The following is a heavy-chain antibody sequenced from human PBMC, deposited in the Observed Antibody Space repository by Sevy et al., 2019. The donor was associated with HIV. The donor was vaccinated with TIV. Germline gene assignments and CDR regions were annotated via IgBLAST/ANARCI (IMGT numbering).Heavy chain of an antibody. CDR3: ATPTMTSLDYFDY. V-gene: IGHV3-73*01. D-gene: IGHD2-2*01. CDR1: GFTFSGSV. Sequence: GESLKISCAASGFTFSGSVIYWVRQPSGKGLEWVGRIRSKADSYAIAYAASVKGRFTISRDDSKNTAFLQMNVLKTEDTAVYYCATPTMTSLDYFDYWGQGTLVTVSS. CDR2: IRSKADSYAI. J-gene: IGHJ4*02.